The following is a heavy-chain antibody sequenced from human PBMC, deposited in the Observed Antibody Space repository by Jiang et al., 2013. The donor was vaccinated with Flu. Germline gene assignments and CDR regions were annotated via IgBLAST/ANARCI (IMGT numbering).Heavy chain of an antibody. CDR1: GFTFSSNA. J-gene: IGHJ6*02. D-gene: IGHD2-8*02. CDR2: ISGSGGST. Sequence: VQLVESGGGLVQPGGSLRLSCAASGFTFSSNAMSWVRQAPGKGLEWVSAISGSGGSTYYADSVKGRFTISRDNSKNTLYLQMNTLRAADTAVYYCAKVAGAPSLYYYYGMDVWGQGTTVTVSS. V-gene: IGHV3-23*04. CDR3: AKVAGAPSLYYYYGMDV.